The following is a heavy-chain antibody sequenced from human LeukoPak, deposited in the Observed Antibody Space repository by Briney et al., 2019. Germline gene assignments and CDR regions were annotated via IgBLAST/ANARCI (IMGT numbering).Heavy chain of an antibody. J-gene: IGHJ4*02. CDR2: ISPGGGAT. V-gene: IGHV3-11*01. CDR1: GFTFGDYH. CDR3: AGGLDIAVAGPGGYFDY. D-gene: IGHD6-19*01. Sequence: GGSLRLSCAASGFTFGDYHMNWIRQAPGKGTEWVSYISPGGGATYFADSVKGRFAISRDNARNSLYLQMNGLTAEDTAVYYCAGGLDIAVAGPGGYFDYWGQGTLVTVSS.